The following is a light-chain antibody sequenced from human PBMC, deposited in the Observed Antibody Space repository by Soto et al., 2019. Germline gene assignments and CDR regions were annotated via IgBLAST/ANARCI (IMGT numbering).Light chain of an antibody. CDR2: EVY. Sequence: QSVLTQPASVSGSPGQSITFSCTGTSNDIGGYNYVSWFQHHPDQAPKLLIYEVYDRPSGVSNRFSGSKSGNTASLTISGLQPEDEADYYCSSYTTNPPRVFGGGTKVTVL. CDR1: SNDIGGYNY. CDR3: SSYTTNPPRV. J-gene: IGLJ3*02. V-gene: IGLV2-14*01.